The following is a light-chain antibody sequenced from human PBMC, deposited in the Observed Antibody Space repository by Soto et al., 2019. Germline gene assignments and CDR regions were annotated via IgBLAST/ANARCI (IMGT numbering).Light chain of an antibody. Sequence: QPVLTQPSSASSTPGLRVTISWSGSSSNIGSNYVYWYQQLAGTAPKLLIYRNNQRPSGVPDRLSGSKSGTSASLAISGLRSEDEADYYCAAWDDSMSGYVLGTGTKVTAL. CDR2: RNN. CDR3: AAWDDSMSGYV. J-gene: IGLJ1*01. V-gene: IGLV1-47*01. CDR1: SSNIGSNY.